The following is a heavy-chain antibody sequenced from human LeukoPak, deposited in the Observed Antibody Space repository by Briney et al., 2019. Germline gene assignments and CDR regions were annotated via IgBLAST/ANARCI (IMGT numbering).Heavy chain of an antibody. J-gene: IGHJ4*02. CDR2: INHSGST. V-gene: IGHV4-34*01. CDR1: GGSFSGYY. D-gene: IGHD3-22*01. CDR3: AREAYDSSGYVDY. Sequence: PSETLSLTCAVYGGSFSGYYWSWIRQPPGKGLEWIGEINHSGSTNYNPSLKSRVTISVDTSKNQFSLKLSSMTAADTAVYYCAREAYDSSGYVDYWGQGTLVTVSS.